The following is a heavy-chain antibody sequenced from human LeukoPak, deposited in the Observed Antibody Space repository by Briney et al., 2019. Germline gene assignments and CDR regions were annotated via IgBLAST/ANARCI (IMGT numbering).Heavy chain of an antibody. CDR3: ARVVGATKGSLFDY. J-gene: IGHJ4*02. V-gene: IGHV3-21*01. D-gene: IGHD1-26*01. CDR2: ISSSSSYI. Sequence: PGGSLRLSCAASGFTFSSYSMNWVRQAPGKGLEWVSSISSSSSYIYYADSVKGRFTISRDNAKNSLHLQMNSLRAEDTAVYYCARVVGATKGSLFDYWGQGTLVTVSS. CDR1: GFTFSSYS.